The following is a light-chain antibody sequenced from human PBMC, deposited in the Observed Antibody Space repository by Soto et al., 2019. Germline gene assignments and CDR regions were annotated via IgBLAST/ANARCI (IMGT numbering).Light chain of an antibody. V-gene: IGKV3-20*01. J-gene: IGKJ5*01. CDR1: QRVSSSY. CDR3: QQYGSSPRIT. Sequence: EIVLTQSPGTLSLSPGERATLSFRARQRVSSSYLAWYQQKPGQAPRRLIYGASSRATGIPDRFSGSGSGTDLTLTISILELEDFAVYYCQQYGSSPRITFGQGTRLEIK. CDR2: GAS.